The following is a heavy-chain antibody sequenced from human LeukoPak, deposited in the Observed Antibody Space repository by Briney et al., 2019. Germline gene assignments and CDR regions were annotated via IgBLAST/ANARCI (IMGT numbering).Heavy chain of an antibody. CDR3: AKEAGYSGYDYPDY. CDR1: GFTFSSYS. CDR2: ISGRSSTK. J-gene: IGHJ4*02. D-gene: IGHD5-12*01. Sequence: PGGSLRLSCAASGFTFSSYSMNWVRQAPGKGLEWVSYISGRSSTKYYADSVKGRFTISRDNSKNTLYLQMNSLRAEDTAVYYCAKEAGYSGYDYPDYWGQGTLVTVSS. V-gene: IGHV3-48*01.